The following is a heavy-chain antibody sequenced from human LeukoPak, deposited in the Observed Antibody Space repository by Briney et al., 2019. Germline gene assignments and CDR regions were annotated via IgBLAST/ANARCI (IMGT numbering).Heavy chain of an antibody. Sequence: SETLSLTCSVAGGSISTYYWNWIRQTPGKGVEWIGHISYGNTDYNPSLKSRVTISVDTSKNQFSLKLTSVTAADTAVYYCARDKAHSYGRYFDPWGQGALVIVSS. J-gene: IGHJ5*02. CDR3: ARDKAHSYGRYFDP. CDR2: ISYGNT. D-gene: IGHD5-18*01. V-gene: IGHV4-59*01. CDR1: GGSISTYY.